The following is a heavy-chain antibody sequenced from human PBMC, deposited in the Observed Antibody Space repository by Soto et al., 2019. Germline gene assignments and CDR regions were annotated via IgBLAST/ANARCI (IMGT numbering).Heavy chain of an antibody. CDR1: GYTFTSYA. CDR2: INAGNGNT. V-gene: IGHV1-3*01. Sequence: ASVKVSCKASGYTFTSYAMHWVRQAPGQRLEWMGCINAGNGNTNYSQKFQGRVTITRDESASTAYMELSSLRSEDTAVYYCARDRGRYSGSPDPTFDPWGQGTLVTVSS. D-gene: IGHD1-26*01. J-gene: IGHJ5*02. CDR3: ARDRGRYSGSPDPTFDP.